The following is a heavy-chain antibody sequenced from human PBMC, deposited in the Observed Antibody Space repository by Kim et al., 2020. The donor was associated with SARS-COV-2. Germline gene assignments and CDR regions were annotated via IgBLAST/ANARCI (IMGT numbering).Heavy chain of an antibody. J-gene: IGHJ4*02. V-gene: IGHV1-69*02. CDR3: ARSGYSGYDSHGY. Sequence: SVKVSCKASGGTFSSYTISWVRQAPGQGLEWMGRIIPILGIANYAQKFQGRVTITADKSTSTAYMELSSLRSEDTAVYYCARSGYSGYDSHGYWGQGTLVTVSS. CDR2: IIPILGIA. CDR1: GGTFSSYT. D-gene: IGHD5-12*01.